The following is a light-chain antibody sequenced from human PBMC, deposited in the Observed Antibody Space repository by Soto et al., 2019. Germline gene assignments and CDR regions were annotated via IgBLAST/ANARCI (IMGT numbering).Light chain of an antibody. J-gene: IGKJ1*01. CDR3: QQYNGGT. CDR1: QSISRW. Sequence: DIQMTQSPSTLSASVGDTVTITCRDSQSISRWLAWYQQKPGKAHKLLIYKESSFESGVPSRFNGSGSGTEFTLNITSLQPDDFATYYCQQYNGGTCGQGTKVEFK. CDR2: KES. V-gene: IGKV1-5*03.